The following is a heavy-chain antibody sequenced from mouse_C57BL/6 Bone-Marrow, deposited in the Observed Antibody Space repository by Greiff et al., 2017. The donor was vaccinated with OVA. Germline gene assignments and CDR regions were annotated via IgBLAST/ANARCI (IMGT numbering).Heavy chain of an antibody. CDR2: IRSGGGT. J-gene: IGHJ4*01. V-gene: IGHV2-2*01. Sequence: VKLVESGPGLVQPSQTLSITCTVSGFSLTSYGVHWVRQSPGKGLEWLGVIRSGGGTDYYAEFISRLSISKNNSKSKVNFKMNSLQADVTAIYYCARSSPYYYGSSYPYWAIDYWGQGTSVTVSS. D-gene: IGHD1-1*01. CDR1: GFSLTSYG. CDR3: ARSSPYYYGSSYPYWAIDY.